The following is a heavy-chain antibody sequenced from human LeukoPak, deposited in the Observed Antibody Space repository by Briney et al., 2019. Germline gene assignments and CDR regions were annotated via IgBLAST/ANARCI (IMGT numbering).Heavy chain of an antibody. CDR1: GFTFSSYS. D-gene: IGHD1-26*01. V-gene: IGHV3-21*01. Sequence: GGSLRLSCAASGFTFSSYSMNWVRQAPGKGLEWVSSISSSSSYIYYADSVKGRFTISRDNAKNSLYLQMNSLRAEDTAVYYCARDGSDGSYSGSDYYYYYMDVWGKGTTVTVSS. J-gene: IGHJ6*03. CDR3: ARDGSDGSYSGSDYYYYYMDV. CDR2: ISSSSSYI.